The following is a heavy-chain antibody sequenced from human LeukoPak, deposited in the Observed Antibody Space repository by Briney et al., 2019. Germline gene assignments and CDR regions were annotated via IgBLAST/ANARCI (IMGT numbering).Heavy chain of an antibody. CDR2: IRGDGAET. V-gene: IGHV3-23*01. D-gene: IGHD3-22*01. Sequence: GGSLRLSCADSGFAFGSCAMSWVRQAPGKGLEWVSAIRGDGAETYYANSVKGRFTISRDISRNTLYLQMKSLRAEDTAVYYCAKARGIYDNTEPDYWGQGTLVTVSS. CDR1: GFAFGSCA. CDR3: AKARGIYDNTEPDY. J-gene: IGHJ4*02.